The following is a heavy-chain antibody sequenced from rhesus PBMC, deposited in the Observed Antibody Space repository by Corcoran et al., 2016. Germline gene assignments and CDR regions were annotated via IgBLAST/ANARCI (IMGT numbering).Heavy chain of an antibody. CDR3: ARARYCSGGVCYGGLGLDS. CDR2: ICGSGGMT. V-gene: IGHV4S7*01. CDR1: GGPITASYY. D-gene: IGHD2-8*01. Sequence: QVQLQESCPGLVKPSETLSLTCAVSGGPITASYYWTWIRSPPGKGLAWVGYICGSGGMTSYDPSRKSRVTISRDTSKSQFSLKLSSVTAADTAVYYCARARYCSGGVCYGGLGLDSWGQGVVVTVSS. J-gene: IGHJ6*01.